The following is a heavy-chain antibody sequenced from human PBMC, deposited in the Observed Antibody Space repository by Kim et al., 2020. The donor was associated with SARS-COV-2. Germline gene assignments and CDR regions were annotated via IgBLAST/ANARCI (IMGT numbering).Heavy chain of an antibody. V-gene: IGHV5-10-1*01. D-gene: IGHD6-13*01. J-gene: IGHJ4*02. Sequence: TPSFQGHVTISADKSIRTAYLQWSSLKASDTAMYYCARHPSIAAGPSDYWGQGTLVTVSS. CDR3: ARHPSIAAGPSDY.